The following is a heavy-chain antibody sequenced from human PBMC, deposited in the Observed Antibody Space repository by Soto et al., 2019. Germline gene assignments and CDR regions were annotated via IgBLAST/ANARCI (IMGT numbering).Heavy chain of an antibody. Sequence: GASVKVSCKASGGTFSSYAISWVRQAPGQGLEWMGGIIPIFGTANYAQKFQGRVTITADESTSTAYMELSSLRSEDTAVYYCARELPIAVAGTALFDYWGQGTLVTVSS. V-gene: IGHV1-69*13. D-gene: IGHD6-19*01. CDR1: GGTFSSYA. CDR3: ARELPIAVAGTALFDY. J-gene: IGHJ4*02. CDR2: IIPIFGTA.